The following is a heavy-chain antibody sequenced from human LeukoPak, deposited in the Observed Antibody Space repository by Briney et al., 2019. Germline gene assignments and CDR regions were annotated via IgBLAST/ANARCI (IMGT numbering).Heavy chain of an antibody. Sequence: SETLFLTCTVSGGSISSGGYYWSWIRQHPGKGLEWIGYIYYSGSTYYNPSLKSRVTISVDTSKNQFSLKLSSVTAADTAVYYCARHHKGAYSSSLDWFDPWGQGTLVTVSS. CDR1: GGSISSGGYY. CDR3: ARHHKGAYSSSLDWFDP. J-gene: IGHJ5*02. D-gene: IGHD6-13*01. V-gene: IGHV4-31*03. CDR2: IYYSGST.